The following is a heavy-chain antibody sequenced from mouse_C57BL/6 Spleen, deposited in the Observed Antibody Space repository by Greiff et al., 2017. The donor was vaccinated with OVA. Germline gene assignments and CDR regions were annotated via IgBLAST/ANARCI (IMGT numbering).Heavy chain of an antibody. CDR3: ASYYSNFPLFAY. CDR1: GFSLTSYG. CDR2: IWSGGST. Sequence: VKLMESGPGLVQPSQSLSIPCTVSGFSLTSYGVHWVRQSPGKGLEWLGVIWSGGSTDYYAALLSRVSISKDKSESQVFLKMNSLQADDTAIYYGASYYSNFPLFAYWGQGTLVTVSA. J-gene: IGHJ3*01. V-gene: IGHV2-2*01. D-gene: IGHD2-5*01.